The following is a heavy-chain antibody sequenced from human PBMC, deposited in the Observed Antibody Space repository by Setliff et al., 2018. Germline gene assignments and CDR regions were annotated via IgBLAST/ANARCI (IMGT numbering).Heavy chain of an antibody. Sequence: PGESLKISCKGSGYSFSNFWIGWVRQMPGKGLEWMGIIYPGDSHTRYSPSFQGQVTMSADKSINTAYLQWSNLKASDTAIYYCARRGARFFNWFDSWGQGTMVTVSS. CDR1: GYSFSNFW. CDR3: ARRGARFFNWFDS. V-gene: IGHV5-51*01. J-gene: IGHJ5*01. CDR2: IYPGDSHT. D-gene: IGHD2-15*01.